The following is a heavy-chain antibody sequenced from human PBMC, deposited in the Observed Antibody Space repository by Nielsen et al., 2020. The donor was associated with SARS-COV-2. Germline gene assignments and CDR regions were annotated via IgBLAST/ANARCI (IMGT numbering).Heavy chain of an antibody. D-gene: IGHD3-10*01. CDR1: GYSFTSYW. CDR2: IYPGDSDT. V-gene: IGHV5-51*01. Sequence: GESLKISCKGSGYSFTSYWIGWVRQMPGKGLEWMGIIYPGDSDTRYSPSFQGQVTISADKSISTAYLQWSSLKASDTAMYYCAREGQDDSGTERRGMDVWGQGTTVTVSS. J-gene: IGHJ6*02. CDR3: AREGQDDSGTERRGMDV.